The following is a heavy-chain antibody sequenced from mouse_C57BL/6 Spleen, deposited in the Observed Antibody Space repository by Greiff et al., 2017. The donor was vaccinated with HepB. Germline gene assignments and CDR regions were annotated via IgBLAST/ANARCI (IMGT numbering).Heavy chain of an antibody. J-gene: IGHJ3*01. CDR2: IDPSDSET. CDR1: GYTFTSYW. V-gene: IGHV1-52*01. D-gene: IGHD3-2*02. CDR3: ARGSSGCRYAY. Sequence: QVQLKESGAELVRPGSSVKLSCKASGYTFTSYWMHWVKQRPIQGLEWIGNIDPSDSETHYHQKYKDKATLTVDKSSSTAYKQRSSLTTDDSAVYNFARGSSGCRYAYWGQGAMVTVSA.